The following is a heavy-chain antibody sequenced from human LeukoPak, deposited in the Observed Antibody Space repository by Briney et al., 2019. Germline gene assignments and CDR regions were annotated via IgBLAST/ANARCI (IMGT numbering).Heavy chain of an antibody. J-gene: IGHJ4*02. V-gene: IGHV4-39*07. CDR3: ARAAEITPFDY. CDR2: IYYSGST. CDR1: GGSISSSSYH. D-gene: IGHD5-24*01. Sequence: TSETLSLTCTVSGGSISSSSYHWGWIRQPPGKGLEWIGSIYYSGSTYYNPSLKSRVTISVDTSKNQFSLKLSSVTAADTAVYYCARAAEITPFDYWGQGTLVTVSS.